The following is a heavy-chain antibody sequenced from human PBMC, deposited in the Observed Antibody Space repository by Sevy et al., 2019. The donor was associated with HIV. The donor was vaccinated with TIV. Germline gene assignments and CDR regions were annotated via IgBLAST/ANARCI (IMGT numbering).Heavy chain of an antibody. CDR2: IWYGGTIK. Sequence: GGSLRLSCAASGFTFSSYAMHWVRQAPGKGLEWVSPIWYGGTIKYYADSMKGRFTISRDNSKDTLFLQMNNLTPEDTAVYYCAIGGGYCGGDCYSIDYWGQGALVTVSS. D-gene: IGHD2-21*01. J-gene: IGHJ4*02. V-gene: IGHV3-30*02. CDR1: GFTFSSYA. CDR3: AIGGGYCGGDCYSIDY.